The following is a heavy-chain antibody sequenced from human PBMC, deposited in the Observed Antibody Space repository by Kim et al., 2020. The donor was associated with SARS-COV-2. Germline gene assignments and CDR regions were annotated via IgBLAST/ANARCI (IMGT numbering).Heavy chain of an antibody. V-gene: IGHV4-59*01. CDR3: ARAPYDYGDYGHHSGFDP. CDR2: IYYSGST. D-gene: IGHD4-17*01. Sequence: SETLSLTCTVSGGSISSYYWSWIRQPPGKGLEWIGYIYYSGSTNYNPSLKSRVTISVDTSKNQFSLKLSSVTAADTAVYYCARAPYDYGDYGHHSGFDPWGQGTLVTVSS. CDR1: GGSISSYY. J-gene: IGHJ5*02.